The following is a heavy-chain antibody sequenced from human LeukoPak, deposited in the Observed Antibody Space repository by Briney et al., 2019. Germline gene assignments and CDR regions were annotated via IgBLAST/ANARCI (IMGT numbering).Heavy chain of an antibody. J-gene: IGHJ4*02. D-gene: IGHD6-19*01. Sequence: ASVKVSCKASGYTFTSYGISWGRQAPGQGLERRGWISAYNGNTNYAQKLQGRVTMTTDTSTSTAYMELRSLRSDDTAVYYCARSHSGWLGPYYFDYWGQGTLVTVSS. V-gene: IGHV1-18*01. CDR2: ISAYNGNT. CDR3: ARSHSGWLGPYYFDY. CDR1: GYTFTSYG.